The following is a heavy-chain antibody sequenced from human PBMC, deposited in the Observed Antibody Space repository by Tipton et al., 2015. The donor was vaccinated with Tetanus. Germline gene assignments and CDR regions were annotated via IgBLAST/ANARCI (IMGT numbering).Heavy chain of an antibody. CDR3: ASTVGHSGGYYYYYGMDV. Sequence: LRLSCTVSGGSISSYYWSWIRQPAGKGLEWIGRVYNSGSTDYNPSLKSRLAMSLDTSKNQFPLKLSSVTAADTAVYYCASTVGHSGGYYYYYGMDVWGQGTTVTVSS. CDR1: GGSISSYY. CDR2: VYNSGST. V-gene: IGHV4-4*07. J-gene: IGHJ6*02. D-gene: IGHD3-16*01.